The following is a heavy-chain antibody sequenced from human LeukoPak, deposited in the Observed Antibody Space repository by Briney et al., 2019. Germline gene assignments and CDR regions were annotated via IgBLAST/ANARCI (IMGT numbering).Heavy chain of an antibody. CDR3: ARGTRGFDY. CDR1: GFTFSSYA. V-gene: IGHV3-64*01. Sequence: GGSLRLSCAASGFTFSSYAMHWVRQAPGKGLEYVSAISSNGCSTYYANSVKGRFTISRDNSKNTLYLQMGSLRAEDMAVYYCARGTRGFDYWGQGTLVTVSS. J-gene: IGHJ4*02. D-gene: IGHD3-10*01. CDR2: ISSNGCST.